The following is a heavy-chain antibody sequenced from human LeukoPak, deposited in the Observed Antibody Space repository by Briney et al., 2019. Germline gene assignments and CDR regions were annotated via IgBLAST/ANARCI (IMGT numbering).Heavy chain of an antibody. V-gene: IGHV3-23*01. Sequence: GGSLRLSCAASGFTFSSYGMSWVRQAPGKGLEWVSSIGGSGGGTYYADSVKGRFTISRDNSKNTLYLQMNSLRAEDTAVYYCVKSQSHFVGVVVAITPEYWGQGTLVTVPS. CDR2: IGGSGGGT. CDR1: GFTFSSYG. J-gene: IGHJ4*02. CDR3: VKSQSHFVGVVVAITPEY. D-gene: IGHD2-15*01.